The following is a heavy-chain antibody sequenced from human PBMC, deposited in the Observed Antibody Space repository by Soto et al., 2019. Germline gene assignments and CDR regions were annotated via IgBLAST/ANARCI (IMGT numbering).Heavy chain of an antibody. D-gene: IGHD6-19*01. CDR1: GFTFGDYA. V-gene: IGHV3-49*03. CDR2: IRSKAYGGTT. CDR3: TRGGGYSSGWYGEFDY. Sequence: PGGSLRLSCTAPGFTFGDYAMSWFRQAPGKGLEWVGFIRSKAYGGTTEYAASVKGRFTISRDDSKSIAYLQMNSLKTEDTAVYYCTRGGGYSSGWYGEFDYWGQGTLVTSPQ. J-gene: IGHJ4*02.